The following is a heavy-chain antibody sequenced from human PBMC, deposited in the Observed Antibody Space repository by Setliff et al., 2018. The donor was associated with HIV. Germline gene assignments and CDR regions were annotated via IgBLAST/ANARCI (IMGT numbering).Heavy chain of an antibody. V-gene: IGHV3-21*01. Sequence: GGSLRLSCAASGFTFSIYAMSWVRQAPGKGLEWVSSISSSSTYIFYADSVKGRFTISRDNAKNSLYLQMSSLRAEDTAVYYCARGYDILTGTYWGQGTLVTVSS. D-gene: IGHD3-9*01. CDR2: ISSSSTYI. CDR3: ARGYDILTGTY. J-gene: IGHJ4*02. CDR1: GFTFSIYA.